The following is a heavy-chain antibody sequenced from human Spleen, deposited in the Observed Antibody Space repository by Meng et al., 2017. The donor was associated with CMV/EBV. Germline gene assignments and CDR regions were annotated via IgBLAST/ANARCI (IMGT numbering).Heavy chain of an antibody. Sequence: AASGFIFSTYTMHWVRQAPGKGLEWVALISSDGNNKYYVDSVKGRFTISRDNSKNTLYLQIDALRPEDTAVYYCARPYGSNDFYPNYWGRGTLVTVSS. CDR3: ARPYGSNDFYPNY. CDR1: GFIFSTYT. V-gene: IGHV3-30*04. J-gene: IGHJ4*02. D-gene: IGHD3/OR15-3a*01. CDR2: ISSDGNNK.